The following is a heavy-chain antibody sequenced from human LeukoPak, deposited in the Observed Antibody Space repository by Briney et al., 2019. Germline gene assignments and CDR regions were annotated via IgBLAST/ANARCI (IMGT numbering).Heavy chain of an antibody. D-gene: IGHD3-22*01. CDR1: GFTFSSYG. CDR2: IRYDGSNK. Sequence: PGGSLRLSCAASGFTFSSYGMHWVRQAPGKGLEWVAFIRYDGSNKYYADSVKGRFTISRDNSKNTLYLQMNSLRAEDTAVYYCAKDDSSGYPGLCDYWGQGTLVTVSS. CDR3: AKDDSSGYPGLCDY. V-gene: IGHV3-30*02. J-gene: IGHJ4*02.